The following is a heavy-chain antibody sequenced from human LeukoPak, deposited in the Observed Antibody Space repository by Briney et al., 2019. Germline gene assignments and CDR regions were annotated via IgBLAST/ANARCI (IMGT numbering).Heavy chain of an antibody. CDR2: TYYRSKWYN. J-gene: IGHJ4*02. CDR1: GDTVSNNNVA. CDR3: VRDYRGLDH. V-gene: IGHV6-1*01. Sequence: SQTLSLTCAISGDTVSNNNVAWNWIRQSPSRGLEWLGRTYYRSKWYNDYAVSVKSRIIINPDTSKNQFSLQFSSVTPEDTAVYYCVRDYRGLDHWGQGTLVTVSS.